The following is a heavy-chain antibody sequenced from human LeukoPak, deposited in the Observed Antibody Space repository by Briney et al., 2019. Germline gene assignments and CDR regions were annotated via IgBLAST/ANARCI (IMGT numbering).Heavy chain of an antibody. Sequence: GGSLRLSCAASGFTFSSFAMSWVRPAPGKGLEWVSVISSSGGSTYYADSVKGRFTIPRDNSNNTLYLQMNSLRAEDTAVYYCAKVDKYYFDYRGQGTLVTVSS. CDR2: ISSSGGST. CDR1: GFTFSSFA. D-gene: IGHD2-2*03. J-gene: IGHJ4*02. CDR3: AKVDKYYFDY. V-gene: IGHV3-23*01.